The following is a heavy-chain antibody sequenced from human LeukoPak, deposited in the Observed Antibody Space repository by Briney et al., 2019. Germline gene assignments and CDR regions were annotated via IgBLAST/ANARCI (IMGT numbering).Heavy chain of an antibody. Sequence: ASVKVSCKASGYAFSAYYMHWVRQAPGQGLEWMGLINPSGSSTLYAQKFQGRVTMTRDMSTTTDYMELSSLRSEDTAVYYCARDRGVTAFLDVWGKGTTVTISS. J-gene: IGHJ6*04. D-gene: IGHD2-21*02. CDR1: GYAFSAYY. CDR2: INPSGSST. CDR3: ARDRGVTAFLDV. V-gene: IGHV1-46*01.